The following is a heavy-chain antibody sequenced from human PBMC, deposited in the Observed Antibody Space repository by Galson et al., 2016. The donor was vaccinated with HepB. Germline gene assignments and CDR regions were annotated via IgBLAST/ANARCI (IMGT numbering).Heavy chain of an antibody. Sequence: SLRLSCAASGVIFRTHDMHWVRQAPGKGLEWVAVILYAGSKTYYTDSVEGRFTISRDNSKNTLYLQMNSLRVEDPALYYCTKGRSCFGCSNYYDPDAFDRWGQGTMVTVSS. D-gene: IGHD3-22*01. CDR3: TKGRSCFGCSNYYDPDAFDR. CDR1: GVIFRTHD. J-gene: IGHJ3*02. CDR2: ILYAGSKT. V-gene: IGHV3-30*18.